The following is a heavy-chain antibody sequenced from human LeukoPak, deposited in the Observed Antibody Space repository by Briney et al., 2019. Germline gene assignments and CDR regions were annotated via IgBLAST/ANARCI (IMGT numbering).Heavy chain of an antibody. V-gene: IGHV4-34*01. J-gene: IGHJ6*02. D-gene: IGHD2-15*01. CDR3: ARGYCSGGSCYVRRGMDV. Sequence: TSETLSLTCAVYGGSFSGYYWSWIRQPPGKGLEWIGETNHSGSTNYNPSLKSRVTISVDTSKNQFSLKLSSVTAADTAVYYCARGYCSGGSCYVRRGMDVWGQGTTVTVSS. CDR2: TNHSGST. CDR1: GGSFSGYY.